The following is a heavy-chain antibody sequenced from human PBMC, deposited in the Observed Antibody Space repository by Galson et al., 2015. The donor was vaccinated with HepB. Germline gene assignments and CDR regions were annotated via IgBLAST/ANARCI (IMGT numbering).Heavy chain of an antibody. Sequence: SLRLSCAASGFTVSSNYMNWVRQAPGKGLEWVSIIYSGGSTYYADTVKGRFTISRDNSKNTLYLQMNSLRAEDTAVYYCARDPSNYVAGDYWGRGTLVTVSS. D-gene: IGHD1-7*01. CDR1: GFTVSSNY. CDR2: IYSGGST. CDR3: ARDPSNYVAGDY. J-gene: IGHJ4*02. V-gene: IGHV3-53*01.